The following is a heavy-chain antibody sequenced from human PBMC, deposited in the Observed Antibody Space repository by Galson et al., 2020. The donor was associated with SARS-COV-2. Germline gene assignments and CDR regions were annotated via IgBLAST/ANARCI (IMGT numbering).Heavy chain of an antibody. CDR2: ISYDGSNK. J-gene: IGHJ3*02. CDR1: GFTFSSYA. D-gene: IGHD1-26*01. Sequence: GGSLRLSCAASGFTFSSYAMHWARQAPGKGLEWVAVISYDGSNKYYADSVKGRFTISRDNSKNTLYLQMNSLRAVDTAVYYCARDQSGSYSFAFDIWGQGTMVTVSS. V-gene: IGHV3-30-3*01. CDR3: ARDQSGSYSFAFDI.